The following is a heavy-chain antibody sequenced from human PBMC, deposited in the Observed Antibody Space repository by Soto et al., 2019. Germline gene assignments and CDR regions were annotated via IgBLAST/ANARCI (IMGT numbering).Heavy chain of an antibody. CDR1: GGSVSSGSYY. CDR2: IYYSGST. D-gene: IGHD3-10*01. V-gene: IGHV4-61*01. CDR3: ARGMTMVRGVSGYFDY. J-gene: IGHJ4*02. Sequence: QVQLQESGPGLVKPSETLSLTCTVSGGSVSSGSYYWSWIRQPPGKGLEWIGYIYYSGSTNYNPSLTSRVTISVDTSKNKFSLKLSSVTAADTAVYYCARGMTMVRGVSGYFDYWGQGTLVTVSS.